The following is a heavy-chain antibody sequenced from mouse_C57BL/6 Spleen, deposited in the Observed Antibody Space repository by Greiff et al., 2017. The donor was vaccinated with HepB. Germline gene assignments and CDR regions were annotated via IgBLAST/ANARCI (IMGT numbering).Heavy chain of an antibody. CDR3: ARSWDEGY. Sequence: VKLQQPGAELVKPGASVKLSCKASGYTFTSYWMHWVKQRPGRGLEWIGRIDPNSGGTKYNEKFKSKATLTVDKPSSTAYMPLSSLTSEDSAVYCCARSWDEGYWGQGTTLTVSS. CDR2: IDPNSGGT. CDR1: GYTFTSYW. D-gene: IGHD4-1*01. V-gene: IGHV1-72*01. J-gene: IGHJ2*01.